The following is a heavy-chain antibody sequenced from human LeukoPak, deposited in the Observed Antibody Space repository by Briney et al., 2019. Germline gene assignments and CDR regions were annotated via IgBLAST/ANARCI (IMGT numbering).Heavy chain of an antibody. J-gene: IGHJ2*01. CDR1: GYTFTSYG. D-gene: IGHD6-13*01. CDR3: ARVVAAAGGLGYFDL. Sequence: ASVKVSCKASGYTFTSYGISWVRQAPGQGLEWMGWINPNSGGTNYAQKFQGRVTMTRDTSISTAYMERSRLRSDDTAVYYCARVVAAAGGLGYFDLWGRGTLVTVSS. V-gene: IGHV1-2*02. CDR2: INPNSGGT.